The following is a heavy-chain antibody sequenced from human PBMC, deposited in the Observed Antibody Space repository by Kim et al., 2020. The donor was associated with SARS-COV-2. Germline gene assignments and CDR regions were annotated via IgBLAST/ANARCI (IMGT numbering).Heavy chain of an antibody. CDR3: AKDISGYSGYDFDYYYYGMDV. CDR2: ISGDGGST. J-gene: IGHJ6*02. D-gene: IGHD5-12*01. V-gene: IGHV3-43*02. CDR1: GFTFDDYA. Sequence: GGSLRLSCAASGFTFDDYAMHWVRQAPGKGLEWVSLISGDGGSTYYADSVKGRFTISGDNSKNSLYLQMNSLRTEDTALYYCAKDISGYSGYDFDYYYYGMDVWGQGTTVTVSS.